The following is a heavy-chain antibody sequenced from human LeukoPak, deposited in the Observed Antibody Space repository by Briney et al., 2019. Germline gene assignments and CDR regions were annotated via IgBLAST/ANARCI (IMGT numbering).Heavy chain of an antibody. CDR3: AKDGHGYQLLMDV. CDR1: GFTFSSYA. J-gene: IGHJ6*02. CDR2: ISGSGGST. D-gene: IGHD2-2*01. Sequence: GGPLSLPCPPSGFTFSSYAMSWFRQAPGKGLKWVSAISGSGGSTYYADSVKGRFTISRDNSKNTLYLQMNSLRAEDTAVYYCAKDGHGYQLLMDVWGQGTTVTVSS. V-gene: IGHV3-23*01.